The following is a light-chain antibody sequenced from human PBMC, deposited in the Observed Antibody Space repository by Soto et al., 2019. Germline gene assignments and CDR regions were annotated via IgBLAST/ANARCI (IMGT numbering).Light chain of an antibody. CDR3: AAWDDSLTDYV. V-gene: IGLV1-44*01. J-gene: IGLJ1*01. Sequence: QSVLTQAPSASETPGQRVTISCSGGSSNIGRNTVNWYQQLPGTAPKLLIYSNNRRPSGVPDRFSGSKSGTSASLAISGLQSEDEADYYCAAWDDSLTDYVFGTGTKVPVL. CDR2: SNN. CDR1: SSNIGRNT.